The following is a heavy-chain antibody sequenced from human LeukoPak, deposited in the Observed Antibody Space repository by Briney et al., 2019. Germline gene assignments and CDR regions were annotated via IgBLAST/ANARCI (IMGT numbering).Heavy chain of an antibody. Sequence: SETLSLTCTVSGGSISSSSYYWGWIRQPPGKGLEWIGSISSSGSTYYNPSLKSRVTISVGTSKNQFSLKLSSVTAADTAVYYCARSEPVFLWFGELFTEAPNWFAPWGQGTLVTVSS. CDR3: ARSEPVFLWFGELFTEAPNWFAP. CDR2: ISSSGST. J-gene: IGHJ5*02. CDR1: GGSISSSSYY. V-gene: IGHV4-39*07. D-gene: IGHD3-10*01.